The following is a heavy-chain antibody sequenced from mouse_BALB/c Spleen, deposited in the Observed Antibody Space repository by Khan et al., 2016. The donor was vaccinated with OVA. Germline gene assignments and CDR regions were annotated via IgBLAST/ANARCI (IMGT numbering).Heavy chain of an antibody. CDR1: GYTFTSYW. Sequence: QVQLKQSGAELAKPGASVKMSCKASGYTFTSYWMHWVKQRPGQGLEWIGYINPSTDYTEYNTTFKDKAPLPVDTSSSTAYMQMTRLTSEESAGNYWVNQGISAAWFTYWGQGTLVTVSA. D-gene: IGHD1-1*01. V-gene: IGHV1-7*01. J-gene: IGHJ3*01. CDR3: VNQGISAAWFTY. CDR2: INPSTDYT.